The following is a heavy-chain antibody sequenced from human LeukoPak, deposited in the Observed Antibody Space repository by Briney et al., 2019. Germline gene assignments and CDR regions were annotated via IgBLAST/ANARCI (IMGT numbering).Heavy chain of an antibody. J-gene: IGHJ6*02. CDR2: ISYSGDT. Sequence: SETLSLTCSVSGGSVGSNYWSWVRQPPGKGLEWIGYISYSGDTKYNPSLKSRLSMSVDTSKNQCSLMLTSVTAADTAVYYCARGSGWYPHWGQGTTVTVSS. CDR1: GGSVGSNY. V-gene: IGHV4-59*02. CDR3: ARGSGWYPH. D-gene: IGHD6-19*01.